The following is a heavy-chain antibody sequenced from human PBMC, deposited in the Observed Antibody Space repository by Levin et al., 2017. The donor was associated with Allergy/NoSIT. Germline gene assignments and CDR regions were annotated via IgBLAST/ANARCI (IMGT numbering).Heavy chain of an antibody. CDR3: ANLGYSYGYLFDY. CDR2: ISYDGSNK. D-gene: IGHD5-18*01. Sequence: GGSLRLSCAASGFTFSSYGMHWVRQAPGKGLEWVAVISYDGSNKYYADSVKGRFTISRDNSKNTLYLQMNSLRAEDTAVYYCANLGYSYGYLFDYWGQGTLVTVSS. CDR1: GFTFSSYG. J-gene: IGHJ4*02. V-gene: IGHV3-30*18.